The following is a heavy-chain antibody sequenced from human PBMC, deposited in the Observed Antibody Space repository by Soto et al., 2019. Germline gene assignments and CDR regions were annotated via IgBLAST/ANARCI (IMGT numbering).Heavy chain of an antibody. J-gene: IGHJ4*02. Sequence: QVQLVESGGGLVKPGGSLRLSCAASGFTFSDYYMSWIRQAPGKGLEWVSYISSSSSYTNYADSVKGRFTISRDNAKNSLYLQMNSLRAEDTAVYYCARVGRDGYTRSYFDYWGQGTLVTVSS. CDR2: ISSSSSYT. D-gene: IGHD6-25*01. V-gene: IGHV3-11*06. CDR3: ARVGRDGYTRSYFDY. CDR1: GFTFSDYY.